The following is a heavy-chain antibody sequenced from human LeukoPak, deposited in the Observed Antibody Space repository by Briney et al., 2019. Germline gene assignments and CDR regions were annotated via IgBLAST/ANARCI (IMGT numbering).Heavy chain of an antibody. CDR3: ARAIPSANWGSRKGVPLSFDY. CDR1: GFTFSSYA. J-gene: IGHJ4*02. CDR2: ISGSGGST. V-gene: IGHV3-23*01. Sequence: GGSLRLSCAASGFTFSSYAMSWVRQAPGKGLEWVSAISGSGGSTYYADSVKGRFTISRDNSKNTLYLQMNSLRAEDTAVYYCARAIPSANWGSRKGVPLSFDYWGQGTLVTVSS. D-gene: IGHD7-27*01.